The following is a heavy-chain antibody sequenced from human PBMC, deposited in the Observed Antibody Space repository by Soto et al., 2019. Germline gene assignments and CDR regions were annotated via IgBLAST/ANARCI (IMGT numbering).Heavy chain of an antibody. CDR3: ASMPGEYSSSNWFDP. D-gene: IGHD6-6*01. CDR2: ISGSGGST. V-gene: IGHV3-23*01. Sequence: GGSLRLSCAASGFTFSSYAMSWVRQAPGKGLEWVSAISGSGGSTYYADSVKGRFTISRDNSKNTLYLQMNSLRAEDTAVYYCASMPGEYSSSNWFDPWGQGTLVTVSS. J-gene: IGHJ5*02. CDR1: GFTFSSYA.